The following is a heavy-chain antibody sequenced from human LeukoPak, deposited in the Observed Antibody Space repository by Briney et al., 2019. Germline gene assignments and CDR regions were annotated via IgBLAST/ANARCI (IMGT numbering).Heavy chain of an antibody. D-gene: IGHD2-2*01. CDR3: VKDRCDGTTCPEV. Sequence: PGGSLRLSCAASGLAFSYYWMTWVRQAPGEGLEWVSGISKSGDNTYYTDSVKGRFTISRDNSRNTLHLQMSSLRAEDTALYYCVKDRCDGTTCPEVWGQGTLVTVSS. CDR1: GLAFSYYW. V-gene: IGHV3-23*01. J-gene: IGHJ4*02. CDR2: ISKSGDNT.